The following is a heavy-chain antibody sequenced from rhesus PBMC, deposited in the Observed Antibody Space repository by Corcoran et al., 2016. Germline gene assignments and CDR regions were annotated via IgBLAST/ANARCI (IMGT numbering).Heavy chain of an antibody. D-gene: IGHD2-27*01. V-gene: IGHV1-198*02. J-gene: IGHJ3*01. CDR2: IIPLVGLT. Sequence: QVQLVQSGAEVKKPGASVKVSCKASGFTFGSYAISWVRQALGQGLEWVGVIIPLVGLTNYAEKFQGRVTITADTSTSTAYMELSSLRSEDTAVYYCARGGCSGIYCYNYAFDFWGQGLRVTVSS. CDR3: ARGGCSGIYCYNYAFDF. CDR1: GFTFGSYA.